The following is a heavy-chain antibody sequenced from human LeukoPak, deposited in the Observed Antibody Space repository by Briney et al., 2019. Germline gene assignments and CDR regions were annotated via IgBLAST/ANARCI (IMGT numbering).Heavy chain of an antibody. CDR2: IYYSGST. CDR3: ARAPNGAHPYYDFWSGYSSNWFDP. Sequence: SETLSLTCTVSGGSISSYYWSWIRQPPGKGLEWIGYIYYSGSTNYNPSLKSRVTISVDTSKNQFSLKLSSVTAADTAVYYCARAPNGAHPYYDFWSGYSSNWFDPWGQGTLVTVSS. CDR1: GGSISSYY. J-gene: IGHJ5*02. V-gene: IGHV4-59*01. D-gene: IGHD3-3*01.